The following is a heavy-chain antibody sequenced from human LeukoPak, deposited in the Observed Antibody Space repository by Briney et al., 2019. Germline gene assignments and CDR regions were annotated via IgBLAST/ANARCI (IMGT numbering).Heavy chain of an antibody. CDR2: INHSGST. V-gene: IGHV4-34*01. D-gene: IGHD6-13*01. CDR1: GGSFSGYY. CDR3: AVLAAGTK. Sequence: SETLSLTCAVYGGSFSGYYWSWIRQPPGKGLEWIGEINHSGSTYYNPSLKSRVTISVDRSKNQFSLKLSSVTAADTAVYYCAVLAAGTKWGQGTLVTVSS. J-gene: IGHJ4*02.